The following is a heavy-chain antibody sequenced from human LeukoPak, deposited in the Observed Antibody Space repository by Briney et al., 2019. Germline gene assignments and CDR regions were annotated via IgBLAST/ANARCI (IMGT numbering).Heavy chain of an antibody. V-gene: IGHV4-59*01. CDR1: GGSISSYY. D-gene: IGHD3-16*01. CDR2: IYYSGST. CDR3: ASGLRVWGFDY. J-gene: IGHJ4*02. Sequence: SETLSLTCSVSGGSISSYYWSWIRQPPGKGLEWIGYIYYSGSTNYNPSLKSRVTISVDTSKNQFSLKLSSVTAADTAVYYCASGLRVWGFDYWGQGTLVTVSS.